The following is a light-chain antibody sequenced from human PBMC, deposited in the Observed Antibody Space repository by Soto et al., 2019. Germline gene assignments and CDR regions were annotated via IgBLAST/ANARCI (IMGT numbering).Light chain of an antibody. Sequence: QSVLTQPPSVSGAPGQRVTISCTGGSSNIGAGYDVHWYQQLPGTAPKLLIYVNTDRPSGVPDRFSGSKSGTSASLAITGLQPEDEADYYCQAYDSSLRGYVFGDGTKLTVL. CDR1: SSNIGAGYD. CDR2: VNT. CDR3: QAYDSSLRGYV. V-gene: IGLV1-40*01. J-gene: IGLJ1*01.